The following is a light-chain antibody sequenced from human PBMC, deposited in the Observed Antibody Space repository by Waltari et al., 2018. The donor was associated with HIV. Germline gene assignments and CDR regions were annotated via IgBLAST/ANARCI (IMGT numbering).Light chain of an antibody. V-gene: IGLV2-14*01. CDR2: EVS. CDR1: SSDVGLYNY. CDR3: SSYTGSSTLYV. Sequence: QSALTQPASVSGSPGQSITISCTGTSSDVGLYNYVSWYQQHPGKAPKLMIYEVSNRPSGVSNRFPGSKSGNTASLTISGLQAEDEADYYCSSYTGSSTLYVFGTGTNVTVL. J-gene: IGLJ1*01.